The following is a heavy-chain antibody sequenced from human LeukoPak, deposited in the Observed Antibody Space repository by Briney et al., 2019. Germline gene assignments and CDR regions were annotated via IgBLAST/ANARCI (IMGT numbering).Heavy chain of an antibody. D-gene: IGHD2-2*01. V-gene: IGHV1-2*02. CDR2: INPNDGDT. CDR3: ARANFLYCSSTTCLFDY. Sequence: ASVKVSCKASRYTFTDYYMHWVRQAPGQGLEWMGWINPNDGDTNYAQKFQGRVTMTRDTSISTAHMEVSRLRSDDTAVYYCARANFLYCSSTTCLFDYWGQGSLVTVSS. CDR1: RYTFTDYY. J-gene: IGHJ4*02.